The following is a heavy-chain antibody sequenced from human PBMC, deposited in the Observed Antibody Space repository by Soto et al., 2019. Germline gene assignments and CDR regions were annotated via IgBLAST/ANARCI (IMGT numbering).Heavy chain of an antibody. J-gene: IGHJ4*02. V-gene: IGHV3-30-3*01. CDR1: GFIFSTYT. Sequence: QVQLVESGGGVVQPGRSLRLSCAASGFIFSTYTVHWVRQAPGKGLEWLTVMSYDGSQKYYADSVKGRLTISRDNSKNTLYLQMTSLRAEDTAVYHCAIAKSSSWHNFDYWGQGTLVTVSS. D-gene: IGHD6-13*01. CDR2: MSYDGSQK. CDR3: AIAKSSSWHNFDY.